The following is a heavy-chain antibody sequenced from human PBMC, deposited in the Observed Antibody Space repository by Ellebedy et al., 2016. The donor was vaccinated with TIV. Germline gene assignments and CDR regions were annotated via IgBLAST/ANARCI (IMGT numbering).Heavy chain of an antibody. V-gene: IGHV3-30*02. CDR1: GFTFTTYA. Sequence: GESLKISWAASGFTFTTYAMHWVRQAPGKGLEWVAVIWYDGSDQYYADSVKGRFTVSRDNSRNTLSLQMDSLRVDDTAVYYCAKDAWERARISWEHDCWGRGTLVTVSS. J-gene: IGHJ4*02. CDR3: AKDAWERARISWEHDC. D-gene: IGHD5-24*01. CDR2: IWYDGSDQ.